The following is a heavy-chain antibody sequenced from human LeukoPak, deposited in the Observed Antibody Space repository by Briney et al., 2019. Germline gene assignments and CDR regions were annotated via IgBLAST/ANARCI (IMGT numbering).Heavy chain of an antibody. Sequence: GGSLRLSCAASGFTFSSYGMTWVRQAPGKGLEWVSYISRSRSTIYYADSVKGRFIISRDNAKNTVYLQMNSLRADDTAVYYCATVFKGSSLQDYWGQGTLVTVSS. V-gene: IGHV3-48*04. CDR1: GFTFSSYG. CDR3: ATVFKGSSLQDY. CDR2: ISRSRSTI. J-gene: IGHJ4*02. D-gene: IGHD3-10*01.